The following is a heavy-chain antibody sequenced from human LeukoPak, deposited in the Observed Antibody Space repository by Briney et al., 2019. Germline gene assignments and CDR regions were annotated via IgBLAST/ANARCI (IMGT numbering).Heavy chain of an antibody. D-gene: IGHD1-26*01. CDR3: VRDIGSYPPEK. CDR2: MYSHGLT. V-gene: IGHV3-53*01. CDR1: GFSVRSNC. Sequence: GGSLRLSCADSGFSVRSNCMSWVRQAPGKGLEWVSLMYSHGLTSYGDSVRGRFTISRDTSKNTLHLQMNSLRAEDTAIYYCVRDIGSYPPEKWGQGTLVTVSS. J-gene: IGHJ4*02.